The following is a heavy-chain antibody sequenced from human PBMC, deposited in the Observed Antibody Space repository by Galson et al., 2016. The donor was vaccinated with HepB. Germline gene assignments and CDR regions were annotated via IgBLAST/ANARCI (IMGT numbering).Heavy chain of an antibody. J-gene: IGHJ5*01. CDR3: AASLRLGQLSFDS. V-gene: IGHV1-18*01. CDR2: ISVYNGKT. Sequence: SVKVSCKASGHRFASYGISWVRQAPRQGLEWMGWISVYNGKTDYAENFQGRLTLTAVAATNTAFMELRSLRSDDTAVYFCAASLRLGQLSFDSWGQGSLVTVSS. D-gene: IGHD3-16*02. CDR1: GHRFASYG.